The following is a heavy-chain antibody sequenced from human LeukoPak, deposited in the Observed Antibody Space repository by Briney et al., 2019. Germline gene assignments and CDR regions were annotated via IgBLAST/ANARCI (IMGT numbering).Heavy chain of an antibody. J-gene: IGHJ4*02. Sequence: PGGSLRLSCAASGFTFSSYSMNCVRQAPGKGLEWVSSISSSSSYIYYADSVKGRFTISRDNPKNSLYLQMNSLRAEDTAVYYCARDKHSSGSIDYWGQGTLVTVSS. CDR3: ARDKHSSGSIDY. CDR2: ISSSSSYI. V-gene: IGHV3-21*01. D-gene: IGHD6-19*01. CDR1: GFTFSSYS.